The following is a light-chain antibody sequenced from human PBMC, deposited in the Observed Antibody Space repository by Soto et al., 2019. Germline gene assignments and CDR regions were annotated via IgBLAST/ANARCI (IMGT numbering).Light chain of an antibody. CDR1: SSDIDVINY. CDR2: EVN. V-gene: IGLV2-14*01. Sequence: QSVLTQPASVSGSPGQSITISCTGTSSDIDVINYVSWYQQHPGKAPKLVIYEVNNRPSGVSDRFSGSKSDNTASLTISGLQAEDEAVYYCSSYTSSTTLFGGGTKLTVL. CDR3: SSYTSSTTL. J-gene: IGLJ2*01.